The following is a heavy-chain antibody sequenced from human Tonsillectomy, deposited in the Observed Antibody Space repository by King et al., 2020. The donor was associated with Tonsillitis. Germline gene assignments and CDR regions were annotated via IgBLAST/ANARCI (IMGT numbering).Heavy chain of an antibody. J-gene: IGHJ4*02. V-gene: IGHV5-51*03. D-gene: IGHD3-22*01. CDR1: GYSFSSYW. CDR3: ARRFYYDSSGGWDY. CDR2: IYPGDSNT. Sequence: QLVQSGTEVKKPGASLKISCQGSGYSFSSYWIGWVRQMPGKGLEWMGIIYPGDSNTRYSPSFEGQVTISADKSISTAYLQWSSLKAADTAMYYCARRFYYDSSGGWDYWGQGTLVTVSS.